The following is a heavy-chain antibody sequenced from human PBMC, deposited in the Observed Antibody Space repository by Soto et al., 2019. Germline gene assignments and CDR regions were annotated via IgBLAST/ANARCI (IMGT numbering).Heavy chain of an antibody. J-gene: IGHJ6*02. CDR2: ISYDGSNK. CDR3: ASGGRHTAMDPYYYYYGMDV. Sequence: PGGSLRLSCAASGFTFSSYAMHWVRQAPGKGLEWVAVISYDGSNKYYADSVKGRFTISRDNSKNTLYLQMNSLRAEDTAVYYCASGGRHTAMDPYYYYYGMDVWGQGTTVTVSS. V-gene: IGHV3-30-3*01. CDR1: GFTFSSYA. D-gene: IGHD5-18*01.